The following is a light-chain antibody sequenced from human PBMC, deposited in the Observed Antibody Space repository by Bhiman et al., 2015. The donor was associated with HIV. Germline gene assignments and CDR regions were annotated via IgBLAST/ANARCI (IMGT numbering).Light chain of an antibody. Sequence: QSALTQSASVSGSPGQSITISCTGTSRDVGGYDYVSWYQQHPGKAPRLIIYNVSQRPSGISSRFSGSKSGNTASLTISGLQAEDEADYYCTSYTATDFYVFGSATKVTVV. V-gene: IGLV2-14*03. CDR1: SRDVGGYDY. CDR2: NVS. CDR3: TSYTATDFYV. J-gene: IGLJ1*01.